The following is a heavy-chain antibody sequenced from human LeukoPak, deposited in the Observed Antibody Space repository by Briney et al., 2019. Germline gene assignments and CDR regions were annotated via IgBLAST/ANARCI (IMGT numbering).Heavy chain of an antibody. CDR1: GFTVSSNY. Sequence: GGSLRLSCAASGFTVSSNYMSWVRQAPGKGLEWVSVIYSGGSTYYADSVKGRFTISRDNSKNTLYLQMNSLRAEDTAVCYCARDLGERRTYNWNGGYFDYWGQGTLVTVSS. D-gene: IGHD1-20*01. J-gene: IGHJ4*02. CDR3: ARDLGERRTYNWNGGYFDY. V-gene: IGHV3-53*01. CDR2: IYSGGST.